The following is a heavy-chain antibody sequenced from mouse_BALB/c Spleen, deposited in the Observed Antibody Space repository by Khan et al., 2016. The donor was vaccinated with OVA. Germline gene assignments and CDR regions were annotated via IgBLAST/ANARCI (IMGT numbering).Heavy chain of an antibody. Sequence: EVQGVESGGDLVKPGGSLKLSCAASGFTFSTYGMSWVRQTPDRRLEWVATVSTGGSYTYYPASVQGRFTISRDNAHNTLYLQLNSLTSDDTAFFDGRRVADDSDSEGFAYWGQGTLVTVSA. CDR1: GFTFSTYG. V-gene: IGHV5-6*01. J-gene: IGHJ3*01. CDR3: RRVADDSDSEGFAY. CDR2: VSTGGSYT. D-gene: IGHD3-2*01.